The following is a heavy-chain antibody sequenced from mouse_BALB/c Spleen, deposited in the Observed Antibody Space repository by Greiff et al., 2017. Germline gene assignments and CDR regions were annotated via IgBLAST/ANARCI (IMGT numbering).Heavy chain of an antibody. CDR1: GYTFTSYW. Sequence: QVQLQQSGAELARPGASVKLSCKASGYTFTSYWMQWVKQRPGQGLEWIGAIYPGDGDTRYTQKFKGKATLTADKSSSTAYMQLSSLASEDSAVYYCARWSYDYEFDYWGQGTTLTVSS. J-gene: IGHJ2*01. D-gene: IGHD2-4*01. CDR2: IYPGDGDT. CDR3: ARWSYDYEFDY. V-gene: IGHV1-87*01.